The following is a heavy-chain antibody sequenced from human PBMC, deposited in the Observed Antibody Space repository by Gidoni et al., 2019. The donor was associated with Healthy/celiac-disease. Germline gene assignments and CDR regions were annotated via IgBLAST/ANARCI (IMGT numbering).Heavy chain of an antibody. CDR2: IYYSGST. CDR1: GGSVSSGSYY. V-gene: IGHV4-61*01. J-gene: IGHJ2*01. CDR3: ARTYLVFDL. D-gene: IGHD2-8*02. Sequence: QVQLQESGPGLVKPSETLSLPCTVSGGSVSSGSYYWSWIRQPPGKGLEWIGYIYYSGSTNYNPSLKSRVTISVDTSKNQFSLKLSSVTAADTAVYYCARTYLVFDLWGRGTLVTVSS.